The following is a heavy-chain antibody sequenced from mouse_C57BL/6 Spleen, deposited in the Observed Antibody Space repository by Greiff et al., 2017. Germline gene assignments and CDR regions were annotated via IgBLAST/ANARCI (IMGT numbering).Heavy chain of an antibody. Sequence: QVQLQQSGAELVMPGASVKLSCKASGYTFTSYWMHWVKQRPGQGLEWIGEIDPSDSYTNYNQKFKGKSTLTVDKSSSTAYMQLSSLTSEDSAVYYCARSLLSAYFDVWGTGTTVTVSS. D-gene: IGHD2-1*01. CDR1: GYTFTSYW. V-gene: IGHV1-69*01. J-gene: IGHJ1*03. CDR3: ARSLLSAYFDV. CDR2: IDPSDSYT.